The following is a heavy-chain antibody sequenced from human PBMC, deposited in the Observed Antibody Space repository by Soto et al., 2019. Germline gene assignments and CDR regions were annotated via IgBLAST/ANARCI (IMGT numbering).Heavy chain of an antibody. CDR3: AREGPLDIWSGLGLDY. Sequence: QVQVVESGGGVVQPGGSLTLSCAASGFTFINYGLHWVRQAPGKGLEWVAGISYDGSKKYYADSVKGQFTISRDSSTNTLFLQMNTVRPEDTAVYYCAREGPLDIWSGLGLDYWGQGTLVPVSS. D-gene: IGHD3-3*01. J-gene: IGHJ4*01. V-gene: IGHV3-30*03. CDR1: GFTFINYG. CDR2: ISYDGSKK.